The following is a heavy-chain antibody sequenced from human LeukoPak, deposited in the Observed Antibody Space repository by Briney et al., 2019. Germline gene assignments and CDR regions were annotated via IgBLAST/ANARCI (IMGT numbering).Heavy chain of an antibody. CDR1: GFTVSSNY. J-gene: IGHJ4*02. Sequence: PGGSLRLSCAASGFTVSSNYMSWVRQAPGKGLEWVSVIYSGGSTYYADSVKGRFAISRDNSRSTLYLQMNSLRAEDTAVYYCAREDFGDSIFDYWGQGTLVTVSS. V-gene: IGHV3-66*01. CDR2: IYSGGST. D-gene: IGHD2-21*01. CDR3: AREDFGDSIFDY.